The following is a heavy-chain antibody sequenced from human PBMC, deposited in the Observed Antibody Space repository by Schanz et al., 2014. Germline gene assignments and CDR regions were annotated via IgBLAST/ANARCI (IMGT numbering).Heavy chain of an antibody. D-gene: IGHD1-26*01. CDR1: GDSISNTPYY. CDR3: ARGGFWGSYYGLFDY. V-gene: IGHV4-31*03. CDR2: IFFSGAT. J-gene: IGHJ4*02. Sequence: QVQLQESGPGLVKPSQTLSLTCTVSGDSISNTPYYWTWIRQHPGKGLEWIGYIFFSGATHQNPSRKSRISISSDTSKNQFSLDLTSVTAADTAVYYCARGGFWGSYYGLFDYWGQGALVTVSS.